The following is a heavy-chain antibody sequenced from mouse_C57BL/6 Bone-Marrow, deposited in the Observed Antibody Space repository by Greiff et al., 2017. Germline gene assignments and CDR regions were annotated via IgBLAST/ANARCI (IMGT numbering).Heavy chain of an antibody. CDR3: ASYYGSSYPHWYFDV. CDR2: IDPSDSET. CDR1: GYTFTSYW. Sequence: VQLQQSGAELVRPGSSVKLSCKASGYTFTSYWMHWVKQRPIQGLEWIGNIDPSDSETHYNQKFKDKATLTVDKSSSTAYMQLSSLTSEDSAVYYCASYYGSSYPHWYFDVWGTGTTVTVSS. D-gene: IGHD1-1*01. V-gene: IGHV1-52*01. J-gene: IGHJ1*03.